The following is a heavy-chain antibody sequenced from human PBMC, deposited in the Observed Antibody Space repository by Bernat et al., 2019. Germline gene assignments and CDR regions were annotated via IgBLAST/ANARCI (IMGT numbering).Heavy chain of an antibody. Sequence: EVQLVESGGGLVKPGGSLRLSCAASGFTFSNAWMSWVRQAPGKGLEWVGRIKSKTDGGTTDYAAHVKGRFTISREDSKNTLYLQMNSLKTEDTAVYYCTTDGGCIQLWTLDYWGQGTLVTVSS. CDR3: TTDGGCIQLWTLDY. CDR2: IKSKTDGGTT. V-gene: IGHV3-15*01. J-gene: IGHJ4*02. CDR1: GFTFSNAW. D-gene: IGHD5-18*01.